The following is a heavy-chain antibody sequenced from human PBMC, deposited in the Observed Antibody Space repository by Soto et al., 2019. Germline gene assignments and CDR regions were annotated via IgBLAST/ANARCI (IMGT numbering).Heavy chain of an antibody. CDR2: IYSGGST. J-gene: IGHJ4*02. D-gene: IGHD6-6*01. V-gene: IGHV3-66*01. CDR3: ASGAWAARPLDY. CDR1: GFTVSSNY. Sequence: GGSLRLSCAASGFTVSSNYMSWVRQAPGKGLEWVSVIYSGGSTYYADSVKGRFTISRDNSKNTLYLQMNSLRAEDTAVYYCASGAWAARPLDYWGQGTLVTVSS.